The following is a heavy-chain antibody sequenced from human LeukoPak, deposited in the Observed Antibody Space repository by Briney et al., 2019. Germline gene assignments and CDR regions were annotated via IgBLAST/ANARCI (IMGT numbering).Heavy chain of an antibody. J-gene: IGHJ4*02. CDR3: AKRPSDYGDYVTYFDY. CDR2: ISDDGRNK. Sequence: GGSLRLSCAASGFSFISYGMHWVRQAPGKGLEWVGVISDDGRNKKYADSVKGRFTISRDNAKDTLYLQMNSLRDEDTAVYYCAKRPSDYGDYVTYFDYWGQGTLVTVSS. D-gene: IGHD4-17*01. CDR1: GFSFISYG. V-gene: IGHV3-30*18.